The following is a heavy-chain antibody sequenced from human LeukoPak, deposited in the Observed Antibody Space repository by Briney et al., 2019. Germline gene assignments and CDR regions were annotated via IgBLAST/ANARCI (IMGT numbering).Heavy chain of an antibody. Sequence: GASVKVSCKASGYTFTSYYMHWVRQAPGQGLEWMGIINPSGGSTSYAQKFQGRVTMTRDMSTSTVYMELSSLRSEDTAVYYCARGWKGDFRATPLYYFDYWGQGTLVTVSS. CDR1: GYTFTSYY. V-gene: IGHV1-46*01. J-gene: IGHJ4*02. CDR3: ARGWKGDFRATPLYYFDY. CDR2: INPSGGST. D-gene: IGHD1-26*01.